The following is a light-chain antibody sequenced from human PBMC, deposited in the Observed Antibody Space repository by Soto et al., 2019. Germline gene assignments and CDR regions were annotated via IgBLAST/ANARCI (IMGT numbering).Light chain of an antibody. Sequence: DIQLTQSPSFLSASVGDRVIITCRASQGIATHLAWYQQRPGKAPKLLIYAASTLQSGVPSRFSGSGSGTEFTLTISSLQPEDFATYYCQQVNSYPRPFGQGTKLEIK. V-gene: IGKV1-9*01. CDR3: QQVNSYPRP. CDR1: QGIATH. CDR2: AAS. J-gene: IGKJ2*01.